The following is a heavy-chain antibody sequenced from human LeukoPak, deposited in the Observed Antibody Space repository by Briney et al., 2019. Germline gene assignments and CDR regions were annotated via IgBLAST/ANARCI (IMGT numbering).Heavy chain of an antibody. J-gene: IGHJ4*02. D-gene: IGHD4-23*01. CDR3: ARESGADYGGSGGFDY. Sequence: SETLSLTCTVSGGSISSGGYYWSWIRQHPGKGLEWIGYIYYSGSTYYNPSLKSRVTISVDTSKNQFSLKLSSVSAADTAVYYCARESGADYGGSGGFDYWGQGTLVTVSS. V-gene: IGHV4-31*03. CDR2: IYYSGST. CDR1: GGSISSGGYY.